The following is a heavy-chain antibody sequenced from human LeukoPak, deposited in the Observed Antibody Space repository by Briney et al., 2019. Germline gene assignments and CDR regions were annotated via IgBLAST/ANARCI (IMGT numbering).Heavy chain of an antibody. CDR3: ARDFARLYGSGYIDAFDI. D-gene: IGHD3-10*01. V-gene: IGHV3-7*01. Sequence: GGSLRLSCAASGFTFSSYWMSWVRQAPGKGLEWVANIKQDGSEKYYVDSVKGRFTISRDNTKNSLYLQMNSLRAEDTAVYYCARDFARLYGSGYIDAFDIWGQGTMVTVSS. CDR1: GFTFSSYW. CDR2: IKQDGSEK. J-gene: IGHJ3*02.